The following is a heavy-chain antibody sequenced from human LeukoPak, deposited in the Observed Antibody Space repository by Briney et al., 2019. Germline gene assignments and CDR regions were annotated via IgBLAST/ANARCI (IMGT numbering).Heavy chain of an antibody. D-gene: IGHD2-2*01. Sequence: PSQTLSLTCTVSGGSISSGGYYWSWIRQPPGKGLEWIGYIYHSGSTYYNPSLKSRVTISVDRSKNQFSLKLSSVTAADTAVYYCARAQTYYCSSTSCLRYFDYWGQGTLVTVSS. CDR2: IYHSGST. V-gene: IGHV4-30-2*01. CDR1: GGSISSGGYY. J-gene: IGHJ4*02. CDR3: ARAQTYYCSSTSCLRYFDY.